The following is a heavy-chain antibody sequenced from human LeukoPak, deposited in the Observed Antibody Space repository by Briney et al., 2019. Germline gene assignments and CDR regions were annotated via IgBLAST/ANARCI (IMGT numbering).Heavy chain of an antibody. Sequence: PGGSLRLSCAASGFTFGDYAMHWVRQAPGKGLEWVSLISWDGGSTYYADPVKGRFTISRDNSKNSLYLQMNSLRAEDTALYYCAKDKAVAGIKFWFDPWGQGTLVTVSS. CDR3: AKDKAVAGIKFWFDP. CDR1: GFTFGDYA. D-gene: IGHD6-19*01. V-gene: IGHV3-43D*03. CDR2: ISWDGGST. J-gene: IGHJ5*02.